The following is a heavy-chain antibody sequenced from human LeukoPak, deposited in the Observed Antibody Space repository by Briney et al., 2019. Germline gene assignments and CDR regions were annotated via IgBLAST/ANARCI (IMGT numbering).Heavy chain of an antibody. J-gene: IGHJ3*02. CDR2: ISGSGYTI. D-gene: IGHD3-16*01. CDR3: ARDWGVGIRQSAFDI. Sequence: PGGSLRLSCVASGGFTFSCHVMNWVRAAPGKGLGRVAYISGSGYTIYYEDSAKGRFTISRDNTKNSLYLQMNSLRADDTAVYYCARDWGVGIRQSAFDIWGQGTMVTVSS. CDR1: GGFTFSCHV. V-gene: IGHV3-48*03.